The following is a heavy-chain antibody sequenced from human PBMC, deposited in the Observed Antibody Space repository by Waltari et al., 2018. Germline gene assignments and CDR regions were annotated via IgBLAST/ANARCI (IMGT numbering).Heavy chain of an antibody. CDR1: GYTFVDYY. D-gene: IGHD1-26*01. Sequence: EVQLVQYGAEVKKPGATVKISCKASGYTFVDYYMHWLQQAPGKGPEWMGRVDPDDGETIYADNFQGRVTITTDKSTDTAYMEMSGLKSEDTAVYYCATTLIVVAANPVFDIWGQGTMVTVSS. J-gene: IGHJ3*02. CDR2: VDPDDGET. V-gene: IGHV1-69-2*01. CDR3: ATTLIVVAANPVFDI.